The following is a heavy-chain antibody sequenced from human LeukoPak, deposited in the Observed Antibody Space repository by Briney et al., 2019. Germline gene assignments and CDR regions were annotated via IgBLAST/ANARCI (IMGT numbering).Heavy chain of an antibody. D-gene: IGHD3-10*01. J-gene: IGHJ6*03. V-gene: IGHV3-66*01. CDR2: IYSGGST. CDR1: GFTVSSNY. CDR3: ARGHRNTMVRGVIRYYYMDV. Sequence: GGSLRLSCAASGFTVSSNYMSWVRQAPGKGLEWVSVIYSGGSTYYADSVKGRFTISRDNSKNTLYLQMNSLRAEDTAVYYCARGHRNTMVRGVIRYYYMDVWGKGTTVTISS.